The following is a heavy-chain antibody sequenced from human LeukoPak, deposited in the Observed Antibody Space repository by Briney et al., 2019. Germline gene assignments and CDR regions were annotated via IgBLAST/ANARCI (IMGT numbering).Heavy chain of an antibody. D-gene: IGHD6-19*01. J-gene: IGHJ3*02. CDR1: GYTFTGYY. V-gene: IGHV1-2*02. CDR3: ARDWFIAVADNDAFDI. CDR2: INPNSGGT. Sequence: ASVKVSCKASGYTFTGYYMHWVRQAPEQGLEWMGWINPNSGGTNYAQKFQGRVTMTRDTSISTAYMELSRLRSDDTAVYYCARDWFIAVADNDAFDIWGQGTMVTVSS.